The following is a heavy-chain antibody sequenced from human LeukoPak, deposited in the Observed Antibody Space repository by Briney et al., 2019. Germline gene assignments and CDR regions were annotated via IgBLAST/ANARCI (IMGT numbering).Heavy chain of an antibody. D-gene: IGHD2-15*01. CDR2: IYPRDGST. V-gene: IGHV1-46*01. J-gene: IGHJ6*02. CDR1: GYTFTNNY. CDR3: ARDEVVAAPNYFGMVV. Sequence: ASVKVSCKASGYTFTNNYLHWVRQAPGQGLEWMGMIYPRDGSTSYAQNFQGRVTLTRDTSLSTAYMELSNLRSDDTAVYYCARDEVVAAPNYFGMVVWGQGTTVSVSS.